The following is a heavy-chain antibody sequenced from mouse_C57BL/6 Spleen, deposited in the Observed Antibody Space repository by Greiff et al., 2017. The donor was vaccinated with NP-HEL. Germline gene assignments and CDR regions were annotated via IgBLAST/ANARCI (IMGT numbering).Heavy chain of an antibody. D-gene: IGHD2-3*01. CDR2: IHPNSGST. Sequence: QVQLQQPGAELVKPGASVKLSCKASGYTFTSYWMHWVKQRPGQGLEWIGMIHPNSGSTNYNEKFKSKATLTVDKSSSTAYMQLSSLTSEDSAVYYCARDGYYRENYAMDYWGQGTSVTVSS. J-gene: IGHJ4*01. V-gene: IGHV1-64*01. CDR1: GYTFTSYW. CDR3: ARDGYYRENYAMDY.